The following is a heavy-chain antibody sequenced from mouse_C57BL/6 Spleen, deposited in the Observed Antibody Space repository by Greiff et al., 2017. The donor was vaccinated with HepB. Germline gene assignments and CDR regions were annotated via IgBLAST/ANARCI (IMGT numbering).Heavy chain of an antibody. CDR2: INPSSGYT. Sequence: QVQLQQSGAELARPGASVKMSCKASGYTFTSYTMHWVKQRPGQGLEWIGYINPSSGYTKYNQKFKDKATLTADKSSSTAYMQLSSLTSEDSAVYYCARPSITTLVAPYAMDYWGQGTSVTVSS. V-gene: IGHV1-4*01. CDR3: ARPSITTLVAPYAMDY. D-gene: IGHD1-1*01. CDR1: GYTFTSYT. J-gene: IGHJ4*01.